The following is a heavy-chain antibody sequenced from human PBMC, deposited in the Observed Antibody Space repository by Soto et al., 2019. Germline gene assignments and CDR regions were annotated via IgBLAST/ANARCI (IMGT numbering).Heavy chain of an antibody. J-gene: IGHJ4*02. V-gene: IGHV4-59*01. CDR2: IYYSGST. Sequence: SETLSLTCTVSGGSISSYYWSWIRQPPGKGLEWIGYIYYSGSTNYNPSLKSRVTMPVDTSKDQFSLKPSSVTAPDTAVYYCAGLGGSWGYSYDSSGHWSFGYWGQGTMVTVSS. CDR3: AGLGGSWGYSYDSSGHWSFGY. CDR1: GGSISSYY. D-gene: IGHD3-22*01.